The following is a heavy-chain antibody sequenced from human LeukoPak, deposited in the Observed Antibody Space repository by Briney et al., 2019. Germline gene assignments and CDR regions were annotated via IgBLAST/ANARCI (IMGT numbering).Heavy chain of an antibody. CDR1: GGSISSYY. CDR2: IYYSGST. D-gene: IGHD6-13*01. J-gene: IGHJ6*03. Sequence: SETLSLTCTVSGGSISSYYWSWIRQPPGKGLEWIGYIYYSGSTNYNPSLKSRVTMSVDTSKNQFSLKLSSVTAADTAVYYCARDSYPGYSSSWYSDYYYYMDVWGKGTTVTISS. V-gene: IGHV4-59*12. CDR3: ARDSYPGYSSSWYSDYYYYMDV.